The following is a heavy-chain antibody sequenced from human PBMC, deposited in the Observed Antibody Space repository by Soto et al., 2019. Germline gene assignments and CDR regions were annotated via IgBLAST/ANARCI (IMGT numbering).Heavy chain of an antibody. CDR1: GGSISSGGYY. V-gene: IGHV4-31*03. J-gene: IGHJ4*02. CDR2: IYYSGST. CDR3: ARAYVDIVATPPASVFDY. D-gene: IGHD5-12*01. Sequence: SETLSLTCTVSGGSISSGGYYWSWIRQHPGKGLEWIGYIYYSGSTYYNPSLKSRVTISVDTSKNQFSLKLSSVTAADTAVYYCARAYVDIVATPPASVFDYWGQGTLVTVSS.